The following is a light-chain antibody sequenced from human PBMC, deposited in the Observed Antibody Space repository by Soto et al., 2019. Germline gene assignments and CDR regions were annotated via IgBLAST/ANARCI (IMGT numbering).Light chain of an antibody. CDR1: QGISNY. Sequence: VIWMTQSPSLLSASTGDRVTISCRASQGISNYLAWYQQKPGKAPELLIYAASTLQTGVPSRFSGSGSGTDFTLTISSLQSEDVATYYCQKYYSAPLTFGEGTKLEIK. CDR3: QKYYSAPLT. J-gene: IGKJ2*01. V-gene: IGKV1D-8*03. CDR2: AAS.